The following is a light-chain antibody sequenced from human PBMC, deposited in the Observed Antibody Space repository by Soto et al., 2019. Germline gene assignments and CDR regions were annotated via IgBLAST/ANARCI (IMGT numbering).Light chain of an antibody. J-gene: IGKJ1*01. CDR1: QNIRSR. CDR3: QQYYSYPPT. CDR2: KAS. Sequence: DFQMTQSPYTRSASVGDRVTITCRASQNIRSRLAWYQQKPGKAPNLLIYKASSLESGVPSRFSGSGSGTDFTLTIRGLQSEDFATYYCQQYYSYPPTFGQATTVDI. V-gene: IGKV1-5*03.